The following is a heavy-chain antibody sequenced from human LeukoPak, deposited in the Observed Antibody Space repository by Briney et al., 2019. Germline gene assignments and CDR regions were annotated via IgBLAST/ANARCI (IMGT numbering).Heavy chain of an antibody. V-gene: IGHV4-59*01. Sequence: SETLSLTCAVYGGSFSSYYWSWIRQPPGKGLEWIGYIYYSGSTNYNPSLKSRVTISVDTSKNQFSLKLSSVTAADTAVYYCARELWFGDGDYFDYWGQGTLVTVSS. J-gene: IGHJ4*02. CDR1: GGSFSSYY. D-gene: IGHD3-10*01. CDR3: ARELWFGDGDYFDY. CDR2: IYYSGST.